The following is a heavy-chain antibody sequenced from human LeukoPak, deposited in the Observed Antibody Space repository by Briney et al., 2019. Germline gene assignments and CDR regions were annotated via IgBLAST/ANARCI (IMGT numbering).Heavy chain of an antibody. D-gene: IGHD2-2*01. Sequence: SVKVSCKASGGTFSSYAISWVRQAPGQGLEWMGGIIPIFGTANYAQKFQGRVTMTADESTSTAYMELSSLRSEDTAVYYCARDHCSSTSCYLYFQHWGQGTLVTVSS. J-gene: IGHJ1*01. CDR1: GGTFSSYA. CDR2: IIPIFGTA. CDR3: ARDHCSSTSCYLYFQH. V-gene: IGHV1-69*01.